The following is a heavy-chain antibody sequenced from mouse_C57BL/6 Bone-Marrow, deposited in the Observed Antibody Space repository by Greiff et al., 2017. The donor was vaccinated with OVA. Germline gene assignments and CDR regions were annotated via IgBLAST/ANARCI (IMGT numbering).Heavy chain of an antibody. CDR1: GFSLTSYG. D-gene: IGHD4-1*01. J-gene: IGHJ3*01. CDR3: ARDLNCAWFAY. V-gene: IGHV2-2*01. CDR2: IWSGGST. Sequence: VQLQQSGPGLVQPSQSLSITCTVSGFSLTSYGVHWVRQSPGKGLEWLGVIWSGGSTDYNAAFISRLSISKDNSKSQVFFKMNSLQADDTAIYYCARDLNCAWFAYWGQGTLVTVSA.